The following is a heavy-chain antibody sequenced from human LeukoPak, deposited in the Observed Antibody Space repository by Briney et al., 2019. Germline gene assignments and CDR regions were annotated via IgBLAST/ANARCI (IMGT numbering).Heavy chain of an antibody. D-gene: IGHD6-13*01. CDR3: ARHSSSWLNWFDP. J-gene: IGHJ5*02. Sequence: SETLSLTCAVYGGSFSGYYWSWIRQPPGKGLEWIGEINHSGSTNYNPSPKSRVTMSVDTSKNQFSLKLSSVTAADTAVYYCARHSSSWLNWFDPWGQGTLVTVSS. CDR1: GGSFSGYY. CDR2: INHSGST. V-gene: IGHV4-34*01.